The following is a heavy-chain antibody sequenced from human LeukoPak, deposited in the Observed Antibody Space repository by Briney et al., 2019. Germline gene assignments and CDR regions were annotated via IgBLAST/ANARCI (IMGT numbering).Heavy chain of an antibody. V-gene: IGHV4-34*01. D-gene: IGHD3-10*01. CDR2: INHSGST. J-gene: IGHJ5*02. CDR3: ARDSGTTGEVKFDP. CDR1: GGSFSGYY. Sequence: SETLSLTCAVYGGSFSGYYWSWIRQPPGKGLEWIGEINHSGSTNYNPSPKSRVTISVDTSKNQFSLKLRSVSAADTAVYYCARDSGTTGEVKFDPWGQGTLVTVSP.